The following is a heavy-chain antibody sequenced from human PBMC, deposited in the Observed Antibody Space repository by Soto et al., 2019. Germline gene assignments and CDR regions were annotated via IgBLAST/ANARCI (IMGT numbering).Heavy chain of an antibody. V-gene: IGHV4-30-4*01. D-gene: IGHD3-3*01. CDR2: IYYSGST. Sequence: SETLSLTCTVSGYSISSGYYWSWIRQPPGKGLEWIGYIYYSGSTYYNPSLKSRVTISVDTSKNQFSLKLSSVTAADTAVYYYARVGGDTYYDFWSGYHHYYYGMDVWGQGTTVTVSS. J-gene: IGHJ6*02. CDR1: GYSISSGYY. CDR3: ARVGGDTYYDFWSGYHHYYYGMDV.